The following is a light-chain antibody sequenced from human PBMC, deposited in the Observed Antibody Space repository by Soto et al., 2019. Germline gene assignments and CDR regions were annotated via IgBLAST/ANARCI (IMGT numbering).Light chain of an antibody. CDR2: DAS. J-gene: IGKJ2*01. V-gene: IGKV3-11*01. CDR1: QSVSSY. Sequence: EIVLTQSPATLSLSPGERATLSCRASQSVSSYLAWYQQKPGQAPRLLIYDASNRATGIPARFSGSGSGTDFPLTITSLEPDDFAVYYCQQRSNSPYTFGQGTKLEIK. CDR3: QQRSNSPYT.